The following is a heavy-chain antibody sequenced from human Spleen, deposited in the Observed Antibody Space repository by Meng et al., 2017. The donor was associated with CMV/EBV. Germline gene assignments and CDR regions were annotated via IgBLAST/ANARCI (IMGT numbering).Heavy chain of an antibody. CDR2: ISWNSGSI. V-gene: IGHV3-9*01. Sequence: SLKISCAASGFTFDDYAMHWVRQAPGKGLEWVSGISWNSGSIGYADSVKGRFTISRDNAKNSLYLQMNGLRVEDTALYYCAKARFYDRSGSFFDNWGRGTLVTVSS. J-gene: IGHJ4*02. CDR1: GFTFDDYA. D-gene: IGHD3-22*01. CDR3: AKARFYDRSGSFFDN.